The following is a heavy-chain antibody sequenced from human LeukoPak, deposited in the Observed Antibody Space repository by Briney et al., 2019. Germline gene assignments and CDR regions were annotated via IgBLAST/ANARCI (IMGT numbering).Heavy chain of an antibody. Sequence: KPSETLSLTCAVYGGSFSGYYWSWIRQPPGKGLEWIGEINHSGSTNYNPSLKSRVTISVDTSKNQFSLKLSSVTATDTAVYYCARMTTGTFDYWGQGTLVTVSS. V-gene: IGHV4-34*01. CDR1: GGSFSGYY. J-gene: IGHJ4*02. D-gene: IGHD4-17*01. CDR2: INHSGST. CDR3: ARMTTGTFDY.